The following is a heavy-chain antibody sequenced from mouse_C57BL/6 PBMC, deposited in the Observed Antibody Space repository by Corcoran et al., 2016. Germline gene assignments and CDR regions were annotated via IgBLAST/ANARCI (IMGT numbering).Heavy chain of an antibody. V-gene: IGHV1-26*01. CDR3: ASWDYGYFDV. D-gene: IGHD4-1*01. Sequence: EVQLQQSGPELVKPGASVKISCKASGYTFTDYYMNWVKQSHGKSLEWIGDINPNNGGTSYNQKFKGKATLTVDKSSSTAYMELRSLTSEDSAVYYCASWDYGYFDVWGTGTTVTVSS. J-gene: IGHJ1*03. CDR1: GYTFTDYY. CDR2: INPNNGGT.